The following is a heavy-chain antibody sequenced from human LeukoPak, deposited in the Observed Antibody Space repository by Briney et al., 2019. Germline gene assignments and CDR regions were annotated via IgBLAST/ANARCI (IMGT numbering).Heavy chain of an antibody. V-gene: IGHV4-59*11. Sequence: PSGTLSLTCNVSGGSITSHYWSWIRQPPGKGLEWIGYIYYTGNTNYNPSLKSRVTISVDTSKNQFSLKMTSVTAADTAVYYCARSSGYHSFVGYNFDYWGQGTLVTVSS. D-gene: IGHD3-22*01. CDR1: GGSITSHY. CDR3: ARSSGYHSFVGYNFDY. J-gene: IGHJ4*02. CDR2: IYYTGNT.